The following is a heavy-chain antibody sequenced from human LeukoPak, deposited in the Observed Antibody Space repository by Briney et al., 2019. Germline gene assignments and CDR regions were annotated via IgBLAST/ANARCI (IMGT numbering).Heavy chain of an antibody. D-gene: IGHD7-27*01. V-gene: IGHV1-69*13. CDR2: NIPIYGTA. CDR1: GGTFSRYA. J-gene: IGHJ4*02. CDR3: ARDAEPGHWGSDFDY. Sequence: GASVRVSCTACGGTFSRYAISWVRQAPGQGLEWMGGNIPIYGTANYAQKFQGRVTITADESTSTAYMELSSMRSEDTAVYYCARDAEPGHWGSDFDYWGQGTLVTVSS.